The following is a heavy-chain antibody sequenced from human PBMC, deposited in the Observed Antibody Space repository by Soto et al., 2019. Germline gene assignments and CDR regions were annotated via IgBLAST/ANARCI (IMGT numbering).Heavy chain of an antibody. V-gene: IGHV1-69*01. D-gene: IGHD2-2*01. Sequence: QVQLVQSGAEVKKPGSSVKVSCKASGGTFSSYAISWVRQAPGQGLEWMGGIIPISGTANYAQKFQGRVTITADESTSTAYMELSSLRSEDTAMYYCARSQGSSTSLEIYYYYCYGMDVWGQGTTVTVSS. CDR2: IIPISGTA. CDR3: ARSQGSSTSLEIYYYYCYGMDV. J-gene: IGHJ6*02. CDR1: GGTFSSYA.